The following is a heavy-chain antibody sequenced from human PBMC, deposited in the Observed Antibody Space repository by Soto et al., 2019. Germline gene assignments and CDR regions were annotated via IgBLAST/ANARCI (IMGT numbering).Heavy chain of an antibody. CDR3: ARELDGSGSRGAFDI. CDR1: GFTFSSYG. CDR2: IWYDGSNK. Sequence: GGSLRLSCAASGFTFSSYGMHWVRQAPGKGLEWVAVIWYDGSNKYYADSVKGRFTISRDNSKNTLYLQMNSLRAEDTAVYYCARELDGSGSRGAFDIWGQGTMVTVSS. J-gene: IGHJ3*02. D-gene: IGHD3-10*01. V-gene: IGHV3-33*01.